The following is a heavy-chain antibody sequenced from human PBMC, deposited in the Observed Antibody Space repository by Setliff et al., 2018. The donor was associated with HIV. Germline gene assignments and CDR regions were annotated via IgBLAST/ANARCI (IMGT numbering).Heavy chain of an antibody. CDR1: GYTFNNFY. CDR2: INPNSGDT. J-gene: IGHJ6*03. V-gene: IGHV1-8*02. D-gene: IGHD6-19*01. CDR3: ARGAWYTSGWYSSRYMDV. Sequence: ASVKVSCKASGYTFNNFYLHWLRQAPGQGLEWMGWINPNSGDTRYAQRFQGRVTMTRNTSISTAYMELSSLRSEDTAVYYCARGAWYTSGWYSSRYMDVWGKGTTVTVSS.